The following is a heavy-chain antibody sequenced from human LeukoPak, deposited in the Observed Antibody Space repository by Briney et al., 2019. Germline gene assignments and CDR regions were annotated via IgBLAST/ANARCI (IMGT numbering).Heavy chain of an antibody. CDR1: GFTFSSYW. V-gene: IGHV3-7*01. Sequence: GGSLRLSCAASGFTFSSYWMSWVRQAPGKGLEWVANIKQDGSEKYCVDSVKGRFTISRDNAKNSLYLQMNSLRAEDTAVYYCAREGYCSSTSCSLDYYYGMDVWGQGTTVTVSS. J-gene: IGHJ6*02. D-gene: IGHD2-2*01. CDR3: AREGYCSSTSCSLDYYYGMDV. CDR2: IKQDGSEK.